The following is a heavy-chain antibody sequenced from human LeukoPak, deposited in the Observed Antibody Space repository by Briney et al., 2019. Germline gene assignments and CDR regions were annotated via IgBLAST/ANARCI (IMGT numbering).Heavy chain of an antibody. CDR2: IYYSGST. D-gene: IGHD3-3*01. CDR1: GGSISSGDYY. Sequence: SETLSLTCTVSGGSISSGDYYWSWIRQPPGKGLEWIGYIYYSGSTYYNPSLKSRVTISVDTSKNQFSLKLSSVTAADTAVYYCARRNYDFWSGYWVWFDPWGQGTLVTVSS. CDR3: ARRNYDFWSGYWVWFDP. J-gene: IGHJ5*02. V-gene: IGHV4-30-4*01.